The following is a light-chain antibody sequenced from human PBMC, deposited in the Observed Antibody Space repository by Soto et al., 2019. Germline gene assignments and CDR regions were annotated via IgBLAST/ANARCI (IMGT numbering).Light chain of an antibody. Sequence: DVVMTQSPLSLPVTLGQPASISCRSSQSLAYSDGNTYLNWFQQRPGQSPRRLIYKVSNRDSWVPDRCSGSCFGTDFTLKISRVEAEDVGVYYCIQGTHWPPYTFGQVTKQDIK. V-gene: IGKV2-30*01. CDR2: KVS. CDR3: IQGTHWPPYT. CDR1: QSLAYSDGNTY. J-gene: IGKJ2*01.